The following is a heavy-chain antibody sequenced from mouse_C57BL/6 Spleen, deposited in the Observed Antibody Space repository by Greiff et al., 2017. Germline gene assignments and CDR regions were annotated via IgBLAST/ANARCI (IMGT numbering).Heavy chain of an antibody. V-gene: IGHV1-59*01. CDR1: GYTFTSYW. D-gene: IGHD3-2*02. Sequence: QVQLQQPGAELVRPGTSVKLSCKASGYTFTSYWMHWVKQRPGQGLEWIGVIDPSDSYTNYNQKFKGKATLTVDTSSSTAYMQLSSLTSEDSAVYDCARSGSAGYVFAYWGKGTLVTVSA. J-gene: IGHJ3*01. CDR2: IDPSDSYT. CDR3: ARSGSAGYVFAY.